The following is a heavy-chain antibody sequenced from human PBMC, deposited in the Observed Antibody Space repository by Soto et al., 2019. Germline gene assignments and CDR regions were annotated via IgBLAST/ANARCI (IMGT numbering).Heavy chain of an antibody. D-gene: IGHD3-10*01. Sequence: SGPTLVNPTQTLTLTCTFSGFSLSTSGMCVIWIRQPPGKALEWLALIDWDDDKYYSTSLKTRLTISKDTSKNQVVLTMTNMDAVDTATYYCARTLYGSGSEVFDYWGQGTLVTVSS. CDR1: GFSLSTSGMC. CDR3: ARTLYGSGSEVFDY. J-gene: IGHJ4*02. CDR2: IDWDDDK. V-gene: IGHV2-70*01.